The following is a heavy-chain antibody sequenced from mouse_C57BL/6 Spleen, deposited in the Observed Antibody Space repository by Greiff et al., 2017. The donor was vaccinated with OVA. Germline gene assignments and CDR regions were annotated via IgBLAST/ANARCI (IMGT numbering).Heavy chain of an antibody. D-gene: IGHD2-5*01. CDR1: GYAFTSYW. CDR3: ARDSNYVGAMDY. Sequence: VQLQQPGAELVKPGASVKISCKASGYAFTSYWMHWVKQRPGQGLEWIGLIYPGDGDTNYNGKFKGKATLTVDKSSSTAYMQLSSLTSEDSAVYFCARDSNYVGAMDYWGQGTSVTVSS. CDR2: IYPGDGDT. J-gene: IGHJ4*01. V-gene: IGHV1-80*01.